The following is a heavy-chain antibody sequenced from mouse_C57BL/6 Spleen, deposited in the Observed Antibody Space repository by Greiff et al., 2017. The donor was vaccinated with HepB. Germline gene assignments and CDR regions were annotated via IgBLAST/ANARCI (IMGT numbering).Heavy chain of an antibody. J-gene: IGHJ2*01. CDR2: ISDGGSYT. Sequence: EVTLVESGGGLVKPGGSLKLSCAASGFTFSSYAMSWVRQTPEKRLEWVATISDGGSYTYYPDNVKGRFTISRDNAKNNLYLQMSHLKSEDTAMYYCARDRVYYGNYDYFDYWGQGTTLTVSS. D-gene: IGHD2-1*01. V-gene: IGHV5-4*01. CDR3: ARDRVYYGNYDYFDY. CDR1: GFTFSSYA.